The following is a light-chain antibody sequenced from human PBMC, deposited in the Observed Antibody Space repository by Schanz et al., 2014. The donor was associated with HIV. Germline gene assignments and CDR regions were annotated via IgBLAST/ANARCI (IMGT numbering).Light chain of an antibody. CDR2: EVN. V-gene: IGLV2-8*01. CDR3: CSYADGGTYV. CDR1: SRDIGSYNF. J-gene: IGLJ1*01. Sequence: QSALTQPPSASWSPGQSVSISCTGTSRDIGSYNFVSWYQHHPAKPPKLIIYEVNKRPSGIPNRFSGSKSGNTASLTVSGLQADDEADYYCCSYADGGTYVFGTGTKLTVL.